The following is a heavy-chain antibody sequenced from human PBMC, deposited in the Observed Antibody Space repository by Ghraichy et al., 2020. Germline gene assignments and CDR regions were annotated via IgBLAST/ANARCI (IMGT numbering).Heavy chain of an antibody. V-gene: IGHV4-39*01. CDR2: IYYSGST. D-gene: IGHD2-21*01. Sequence: SETLSLTCTVSGGSISSSSYYWGWIRQPPGKGLEWIGSIYYSGSTYYNPSLKSRVTISVDTSKNQFSLKLSSVTAADTAVYYCARLHKVRYYYMDVWGKGTTVTVSS. CDR3: ARLHKVRYYYMDV. CDR1: GGSISSSSYY. J-gene: IGHJ6*03.